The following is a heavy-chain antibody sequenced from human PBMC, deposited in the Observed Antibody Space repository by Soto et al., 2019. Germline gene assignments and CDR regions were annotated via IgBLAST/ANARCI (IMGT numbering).Heavy chain of an antibody. D-gene: IGHD6-13*01. J-gene: IGHJ4*02. V-gene: IGHV3-30*01. CDR2: ISYDGTNK. CDR1: GFTFRSYA. CDR3: ARGDSNSWSDD. Sequence: QVQLVEPGGGVVQPGRSLRLSCAASGFTFRSYAMDWVRQAPGKGLEWVAVISYDGTNKYYADSVKGRFTISRDNSKNTLSLQMNGLRAEDTAVDYCARGDSNSWSDDWGQGTLVTVSS.